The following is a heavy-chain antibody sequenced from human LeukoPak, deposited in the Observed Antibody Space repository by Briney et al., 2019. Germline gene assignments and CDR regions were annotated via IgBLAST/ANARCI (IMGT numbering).Heavy chain of an antibody. CDR2: IRYDGSNK. D-gene: IGHD6-6*01. CDR1: GFTFSSYG. CDR3: AKDSSSSSSDYYYYYMDV. Sequence: GGSLRLSCAASGFTFSSYGMHWVRQAPGKGLEWVAFIRYDGSNKYYADSVKGRFTISRDNSKNTLYLQMNSLRAEDTAVYYCAKDSSSSSSDYYYYYMDVWGKGTTVTVSS. J-gene: IGHJ6*03. V-gene: IGHV3-30*02.